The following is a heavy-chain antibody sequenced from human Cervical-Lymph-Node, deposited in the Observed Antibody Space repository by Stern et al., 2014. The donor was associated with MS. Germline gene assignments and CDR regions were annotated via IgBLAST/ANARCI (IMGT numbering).Heavy chain of an antibody. Sequence: VQLVQSGPEVKKAGTSVKVSCKPSGFTFSNSAVQWVRQARGKRLEWIGRIVGGRGDTNYAQNFQERVTITRDMSTGTAYMELSSLRSEDTAVYYCAADHDCGGPEYLSTGYGMDVWGQGTTVIVSS. D-gene: IGHD2-21*01. J-gene: IGHJ6*02. CDR3: AADHDCGGPEYLSTGYGMDV. CDR1: GFTFSNSA. V-gene: IGHV1-58*01. CDR2: IVGGRGDT.